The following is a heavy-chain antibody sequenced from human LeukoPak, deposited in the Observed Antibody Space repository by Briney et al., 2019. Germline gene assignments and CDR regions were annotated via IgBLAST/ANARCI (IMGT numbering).Heavy chain of an antibody. V-gene: IGHV4-31*03. CDR2: IYYSGST. CDR1: GGSISSGGYY. CDR3: ARAPKRITIFGVAWGNWFDP. Sequence: PSETLSLTCTVSGGSISSGGYYWSWIRQHPGKGLEWIGYIYYSGSTYYNPSLKSRVTISVDTSKNQFSLKLSSVTAADTAVYYCARAPKRITIFGVAWGNWFDPWGRGTLVTVSS. D-gene: IGHD3-3*01. J-gene: IGHJ5*02.